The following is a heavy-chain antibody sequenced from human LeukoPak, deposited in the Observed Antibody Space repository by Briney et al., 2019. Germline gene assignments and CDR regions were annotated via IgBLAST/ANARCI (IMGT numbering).Heavy chain of an antibody. Sequence: GGSLRLSCAASGFTVSSNYMSWVRQAPGKGLEWVSVIYSGGSTYYADSVKGRFTISRDNSKNPLYLQMNSLRAEDTAVYYCARDQEQQLAFDYWGQGTLVTVSS. CDR2: IYSGGST. V-gene: IGHV3-53*01. CDR3: ARDQEQQLAFDY. D-gene: IGHD6-13*01. CDR1: GFTVSSNY. J-gene: IGHJ4*02.